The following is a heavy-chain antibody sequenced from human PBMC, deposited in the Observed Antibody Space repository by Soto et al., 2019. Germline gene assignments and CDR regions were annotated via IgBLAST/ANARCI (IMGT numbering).Heavy chain of an antibody. CDR2: IKQGGGEK. CDR3: SRVRGSYDVTDF. Sequence: ESGGGLVQPGGSLRLSCAASGFTFSNYWMSWVRQAPGKGLEWVANIKQGGGEKYYVDSVKGRFTISRDNAKNSLYLQMNSLRPEDTAVYYCSRVRGSYDVTDFWGQGTLVTVSS. D-gene: IGHD1-26*01. V-gene: IGHV3-7*05. J-gene: IGHJ4*02. CDR1: GFTFSNYW.